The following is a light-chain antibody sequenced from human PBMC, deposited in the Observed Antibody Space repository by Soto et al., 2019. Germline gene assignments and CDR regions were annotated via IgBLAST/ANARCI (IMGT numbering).Light chain of an antibody. J-gene: IGKJ1*01. V-gene: IGKV3-15*01. Sequence: EIVMTQSPATLSVSPGERATLSCRASQSVGSNLAWYQQKPGQAPGLLIYGASTRATGIPARFSGSGSGTEFTLTISSLQSEDFAIYLCQQYNNWPPDRTFGQGTKVEIK. CDR3: QQYNNWPPDRT. CDR2: GAS. CDR1: QSVGSN.